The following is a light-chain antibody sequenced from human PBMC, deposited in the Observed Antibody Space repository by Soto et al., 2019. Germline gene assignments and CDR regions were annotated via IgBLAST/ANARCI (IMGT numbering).Light chain of an antibody. J-gene: IGKJ3*01. V-gene: IGKV1-39*01. Sequence: DIQMTQSPSSLSASVGDRVTITCRASQNINTYLNWYQQKPGKAPKLLIYAASSLQSGVPSRFSGSGSGTDFSLTIGSLQPEDFATYYCQQSYSHYRTVGPGTKVDTK. CDR1: QNINTY. CDR2: AAS. CDR3: QQSYSHYRT.